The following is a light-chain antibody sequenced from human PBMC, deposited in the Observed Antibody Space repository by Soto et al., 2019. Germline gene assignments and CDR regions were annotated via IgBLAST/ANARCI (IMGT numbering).Light chain of an antibody. V-gene: IGLV2-14*01. CDR2: EVS. CDR3: SGYAGSSAPVL. CDR1: TSDFGGSKY. J-gene: IGLJ2*01. Sequence: QSVLTQPASVSGSPGQSITISCTGATSDFGGSKYVSWYQHHPGKAPKLMIYEVSSRPSGVSNRFSGSKSDNTASLTISGLQAGDEAAYYCSGYAGSSAPVLFGRGTQLTVL.